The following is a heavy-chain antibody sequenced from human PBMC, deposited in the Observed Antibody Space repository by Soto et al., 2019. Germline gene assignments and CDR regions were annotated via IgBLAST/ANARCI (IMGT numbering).Heavy chain of an antibody. V-gene: IGHV3-33*01. J-gene: IGHJ6*02. Sequence: EGSLRLSCAASGFTFSSYGMHWVRQAPGKGLEWVAVIWYDGSNKYYADSVKGRFTISRDNSKNTLYLQMNSLRAEDTAVYYCARAKTRGAYYYYGMDVWGQGTTVTVSS. D-gene: IGHD2-2*01. CDR2: IWYDGSNK. CDR3: ARAKTRGAYYYYGMDV. CDR1: GFTFSSYG.